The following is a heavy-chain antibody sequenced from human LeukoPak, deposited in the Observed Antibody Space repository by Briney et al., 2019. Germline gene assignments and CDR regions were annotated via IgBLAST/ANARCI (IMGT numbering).Heavy chain of an antibody. J-gene: IGHJ3*02. V-gene: IGHV4-39*01. Sequence: PSETLSLTCTVSGGSISSSRYYWGWIRQPPGKGLEWIGSIYYSGNTSYNPSLKSRVTISVDTSKNQFSLKLSSVTAADTAVYYCARHPSRGYGDAFDIWGQGTMVTVSS. D-gene: IGHD5-18*01. CDR1: GGSISSSRYY. CDR2: IYYSGNT. CDR3: ARHPSRGYGDAFDI.